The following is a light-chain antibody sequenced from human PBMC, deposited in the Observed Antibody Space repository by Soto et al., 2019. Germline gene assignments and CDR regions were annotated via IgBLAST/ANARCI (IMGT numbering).Light chain of an antibody. Sequence: QSVLTQPASVSGSPGQSITISCTGTSSDVVGYNYVSWYQQHPGKAPKLMIYDVSNRPSGVSNRFSGSKSGNTASLTISGLQAEDEADYYCSSYTSSSTLSYVFGTGTNVTVL. CDR3: SSYTSSSTLSYV. CDR2: DVS. V-gene: IGLV2-14*01. J-gene: IGLJ1*01. CDR1: SSDVVGYNY.